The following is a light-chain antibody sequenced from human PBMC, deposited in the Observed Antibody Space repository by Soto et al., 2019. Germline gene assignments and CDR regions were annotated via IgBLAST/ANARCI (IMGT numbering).Light chain of an antibody. CDR1: QSVSSY. V-gene: IGKV3-11*01. CDR2: DAS. Sequence: EIVLTQSPATLSLSPGERATLSCRASQSVSSYLAWYQQKPGQAPRLLIYDASNRATGIPARFSGSGSGTDFTLTISSLEPEDFAVYYCQQCTYSPLSFGGGTKVEIK. J-gene: IGKJ4*01. CDR3: QQCTYSPLS.